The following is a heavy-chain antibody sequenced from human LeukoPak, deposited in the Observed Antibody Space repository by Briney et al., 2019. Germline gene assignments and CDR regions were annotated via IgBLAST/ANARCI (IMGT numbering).Heavy chain of an antibody. J-gene: IGHJ6*02. CDR2: INHSGST. CDR3: ARGSGGRSTTLGMDV. V-gene: IGHV4-34*01. D-gene: IGHD2-15*01. Sequence: SETLSLTCAVYGGSFSGYYWSWIRQPPGKGLEWIGEINHSGSTNYNPSLKSRVTISVDTFKNQFSLKLSSVTAADTAVYYCARGSGGRSTTLGMDVWGQGTTVTVSS. CDR1: GGSFSGYY.